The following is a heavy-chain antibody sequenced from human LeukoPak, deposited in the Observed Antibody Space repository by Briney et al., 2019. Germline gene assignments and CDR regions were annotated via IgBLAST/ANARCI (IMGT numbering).Heavy chain of an antibody. J-gene: IGHJ5*02. D-gene: IGHD6-13*01. Sequence: ASVKVSCKASGYTFTSYGISWVRQAPGQGLEWMGCISAYNGNTNYAQKLQGRVTMTTDASTSTAYMELRSLRSDDTAVYYCAREPPLLAAAGSPGWSWFDPWGQGTLVTVSS. V-gene: IGHV1-18*01. CDR1: GYTFTSYG. CDR2: ISAYNGNT. CDR3: AREPPLLAAAGSPGWSWFDP.